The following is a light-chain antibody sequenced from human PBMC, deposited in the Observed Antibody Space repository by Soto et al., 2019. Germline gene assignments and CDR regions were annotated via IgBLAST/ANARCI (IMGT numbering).Light chain of an antibody. J-gene: IGKJ5*01. CDR3: TKSRNWFT. V-gene: IGKV3-11*01. CDR2: DAS. Sequence: VLMQYPGTLSLSSGERATVSCRASQSVSGYLAWYQQKPGQPPGLLIYDASTRATVIPASFSASGSGTGFTLTIISLRPEDFAVYYCTKSRNWFTSGQWTHRRL. CDR1: QSVSGY.